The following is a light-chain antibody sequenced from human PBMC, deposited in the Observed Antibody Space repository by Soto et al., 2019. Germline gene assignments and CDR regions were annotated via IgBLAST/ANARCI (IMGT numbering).Light chain of an antibody. Sequence: EIVMTQSPATLSLSPGDTATLSCRASQSVDTNLAWYVQKPGQAPRRLMYGVSTWGTGVTARFSGSGSGTEFTLTISSLQSEDFEIYYCQQYKSWPITFGQGTRLEIK. CDR3: QQYKSWPIT. J-gene: IGKJ5*01. V-gene: IGKV3D-15*01. CDR1: QSVDTN. CDR2: GVS.